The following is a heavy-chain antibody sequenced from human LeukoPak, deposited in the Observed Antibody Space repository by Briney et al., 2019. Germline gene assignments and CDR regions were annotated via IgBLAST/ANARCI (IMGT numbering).Heavy chain of an antibody. CDR2: IKQDGSEK. D-gene: IGHD5-12*01. Sequence: GGSLRLSCAASGFTFSSYWMSWVRQAPGKGLEWVANIKQDGSEKYYVDSVKGRFTISRDNAKNSLYLQMNSLRAEDTAVYYCARGRGLREDWFDPWGQGTLVTVSS. CDR3: ARGRGLREDWFDP. V-gene: IGHV3-7*01. J-gene: IGHJ5*02. CDR1: GFTFSSYW.